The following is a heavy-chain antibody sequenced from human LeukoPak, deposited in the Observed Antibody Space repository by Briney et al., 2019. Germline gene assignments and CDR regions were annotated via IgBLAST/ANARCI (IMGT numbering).Heavy chain of an antibody. CDR3: TRGVPRSSGYPDN. D-gene: IGHD3-22*01. J-gene: IGHJ4*02. CDR1: GGSFSGYY. Sequence: SETLSLTCAVYGGSFSGYYWSWIRQPPGKGLEWIGEINHSGSTYYNPSLKSRVAISVDTSKNQFSLTVSSVTAADTAVYYCTRGVPRSSGYPDNWGQGTLVTVSS. CDR2: INHSGST. V-gene: IGHV4-34*01.